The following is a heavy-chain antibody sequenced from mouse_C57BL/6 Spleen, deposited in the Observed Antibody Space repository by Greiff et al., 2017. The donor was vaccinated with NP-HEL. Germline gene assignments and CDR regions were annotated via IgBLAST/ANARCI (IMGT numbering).Heavy chain of an antibody. Sequence: VQLQQSGAELVKPGASVKLSCKASGYTFTSYWMHWVKQRPGQGLEWIGMIHPNSGSTNYNEKFKSKATLTVDKSSSTAYMQRSSLTSEDSAVYYCAREDDREDAMDYWGQGTSVTVSS. J-gene: IGHJ4*01. CDR3: AREDDREDAMDY. V-gene: IGHV1-64*01. CDR1: GYTFTSYW. CDR2: IHPNSGST. D-gene: IGHD2-12*01.